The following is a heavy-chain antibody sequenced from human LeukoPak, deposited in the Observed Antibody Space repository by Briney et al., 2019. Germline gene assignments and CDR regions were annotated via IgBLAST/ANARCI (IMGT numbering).Heavy chain of an antibody. D-gene: IGHD2-21*02. CDR3: ARDPVVVTDLRFFDY. Sequence: ASVKVSCTASGYTFTSYAMNWVRQAPGQGLEWMGIINPSGGSTSYAQKFQGRVTMTRDTSTSTVYMELSSLRSEDTAVYYCARDPVVVTDLRFFDYWGQGTLVTVSS. V-gene: IGHV1-46*01. CDR2: INPSGGST. CDR1: GYTFTSYA. J-gene: IGHJ4*02.